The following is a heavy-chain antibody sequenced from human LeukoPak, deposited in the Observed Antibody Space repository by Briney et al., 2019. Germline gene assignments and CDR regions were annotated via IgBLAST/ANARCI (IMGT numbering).Heavy chain of an antibody. CDR2: LSASGGTT. CDR3: VYSNYGPLSFDY. V-gene: IGHV3-23*01. J-gene: IGHJ4*02. CDR1: GFTFSNSA. Sequence: GGSLRLSCVAYGFTFSNSAMTWVRQAPGKGLEWVSGLSASGGTTFYADSVKGRFTISRDISKNTLYLQMNSLRAEDTAVYYCVYSNYGPLSFDYWGQGTLVTVSS. D-gene: IGHD4-11*01.